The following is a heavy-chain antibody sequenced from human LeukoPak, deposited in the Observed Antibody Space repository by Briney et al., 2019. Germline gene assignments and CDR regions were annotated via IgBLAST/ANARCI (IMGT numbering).Heavy chain of an antibody. V-gene: IGHV3-66*01. CDR2: IYRGGPT. CDR1: GLTVSSNY. J-gene: IGHJ4*02. D-gene: IGHD6-19*01. CDR3: ARGLAGTLDY. Sequence: PGGSLRLSCAASGLTVSSNYMSWVRQAPGKGLEWVSVIYRGGPTYYADSVKGRFTISRDNSRNTLYLQMNSLRAEDTAIYYCARGLAGTLDYWGQGTLVTVSS.